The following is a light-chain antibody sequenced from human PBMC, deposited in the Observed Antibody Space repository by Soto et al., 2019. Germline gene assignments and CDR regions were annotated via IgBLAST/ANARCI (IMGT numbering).Light chain of an antibody. J-gene: IGKJ4*01. CDR2: DAS. V-gene: IGKV3-11*01. Sequence: EIVLTQSPATLSLSPGERATLSSRASQSVSSSLAWYQQKPGQAPRLLIYDASNGATGIPTRFSGSGSGTDFTLTISSLEPEDFAVYYCQQRSDWPRLSFGGGTKVEIK. CDR3: QQRSDWPRLS. CDR1: QSVSSS.